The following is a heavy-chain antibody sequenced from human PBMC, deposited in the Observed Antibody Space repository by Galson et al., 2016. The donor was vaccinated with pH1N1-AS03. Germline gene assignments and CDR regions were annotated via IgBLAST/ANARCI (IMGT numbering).Heavy chain of an antibody. V-gene: IGHV4-39*06. D-gene: IGHD1-1*01. Sequence: SETLSLTCAVSGGSISTGSYYWGWIRQPPGKGLEWVGSFYHGGSTYYNPSLKSRVSISVDTSKNQFPLKLNSVTAADTAVYFCVMDTTTWMRFDYWGQGSLVIVSS. J-gene: IGHJ4*02. CDR1: GGSISTGSYY. CDR3: VMDTTTWMRFDY. CDR2: FYHGGST.